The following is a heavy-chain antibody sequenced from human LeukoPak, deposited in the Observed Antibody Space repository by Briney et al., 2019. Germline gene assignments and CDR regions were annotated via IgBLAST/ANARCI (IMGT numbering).Heavy chain of an antibody. CDR1: GFTFSNYA. V-gene: IGHV3-23*01. CDR2: ISGSGGST. J-gene: IGHJ4*02. D-gene: IGHD5-18*01. CDR3: AKAQDTFVDTVWGD. Sequence: GASLRLSCAASGFTFSNYAMSWVRQAPGKGLEWVSAISGSGGSTYYADSVKGRFTISRDNSKNTLYLQMNSLRAEDTAVYYCAKAQDTFVDTVWGDWGQGTLVTVSS.